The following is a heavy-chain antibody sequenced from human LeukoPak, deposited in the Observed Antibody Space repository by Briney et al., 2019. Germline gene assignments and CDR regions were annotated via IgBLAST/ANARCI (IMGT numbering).Heavy chain of an antibody. CDR1: GFTFSSYE. V-gene: IGHV3-48*03. D-gene: IGHD3-9*01. Sequence: GGSLRLSCAASGFTFSSYEMNWVRQAPGKGLEWVSYISSSGSTIYYADSVKGRFTISRDNAKNSLYLQMNSLRAEDTAVYFCVRDSSSVDDWYPFFDYWGQGTLVTVSS. J-gene: IGHJ4*02. CDR2: ISSSGSTI. CDR3: VRDSSSVDDWYPFFDY.